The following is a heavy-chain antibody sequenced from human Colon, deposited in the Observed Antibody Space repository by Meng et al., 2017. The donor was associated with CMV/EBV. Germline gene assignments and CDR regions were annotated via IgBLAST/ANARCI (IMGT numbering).Heavy chain of an antibody. J-gene: IGHJ4*02. Sequence: HLHLQEWGPGLVKPSETLFLSCTVSGGSISSSTYYWGWIRQTPGKGLEWIGNIYYSGYTYYNPSLKSRLTISVDTSKNQFSLKLTSVTAADTAVYYCATDYGDYYFDRWGQGTLVTVSS. CDR1: GGSISSSTYY. V-gene: IGHV4-39*07. CDR3: ATDYGDYYFDR. CDR2: IYYSGYT. D-gene: IGHD4-17*01.